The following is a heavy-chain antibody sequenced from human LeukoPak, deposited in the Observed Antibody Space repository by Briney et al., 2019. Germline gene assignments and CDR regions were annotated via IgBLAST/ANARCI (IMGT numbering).Heavy chain of an antibody. Sequence: GGSLRLSCAASGFTFSSYAMSWVRQAPGKGLEWVTFIRYDGTNKYYADSVKGRFTISRDNSKNTLYLQMNSLRAEDTAVYYCAKNERWELDYWGQGTLVTVSS. CDR1: GFTFSSYA. J-gene: IGHJ4*02. CDR3: AKNERWELDY. V-gene: IGHV3-30*02. CDR2: IRYDGTNK. D-gene: IGHD3-10*01.